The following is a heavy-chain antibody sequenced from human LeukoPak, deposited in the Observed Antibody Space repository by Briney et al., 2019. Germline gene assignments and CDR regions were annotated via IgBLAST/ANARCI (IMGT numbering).Heavy chain of an antibody. CDR1: GFTFSSYA. D-gene: IGHD6-19*01. Sequence: PGGSLRLSCAASGFTFSSYAMHWVRQAPAKGRGGVAVISYDGSNKYYADSVKGRFSISSDNSKNTLYLQMNSLRAEDTAVYYCARDYLAVAGSVDYWGQGTLVTVSS. CDR3: ARDYLAVAGSVDY. V-gene: IGHV3-30-3*01. CDR2: ISYDGSNK. J-gene: IGHJ4*02.